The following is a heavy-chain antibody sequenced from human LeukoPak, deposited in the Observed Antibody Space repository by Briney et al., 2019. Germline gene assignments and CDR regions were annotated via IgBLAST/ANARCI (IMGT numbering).Heavy chain of an antibody. CDR1: GFTFSSYR. CDR2: INQDGSEK. CDR3: ARDLAGDYYFDY. V-gene: IGHV3-7*01. D-gene: IGHD2-21*02. J-gene: IGHJ4*02. Sequence: GGSLRLSCAASGFTFSSYRMSWVRQAPGEGLEWVANINQDGSEKYYVDSVKGRFTISRDNAKNSLYLQMNSLRAEDTAVYYCARDLAGDYYFDYWGQGTLVTVSS.